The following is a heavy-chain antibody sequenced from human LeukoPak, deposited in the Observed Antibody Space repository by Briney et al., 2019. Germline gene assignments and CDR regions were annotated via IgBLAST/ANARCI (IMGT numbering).Heavy chain of an antibody. CDR2: ISWNGGNI. CDR3: ARLSYGSGLFDY. V-gene: IGHV3-9*01. CDR1: GFNFDDFA. D-gene: IGHD3-10*01. Sequence: PGGSLRLSCAASGFNFDDFAMHWVRQAPGKGLEWVSGISWNGGNIDYVDSVKGRFTISRDNAKNSLYLQMNSLRAEDTAVYYCARLSYGSGLFDYWGQGTLVTVSS. J-gene: IGHJ4*02.